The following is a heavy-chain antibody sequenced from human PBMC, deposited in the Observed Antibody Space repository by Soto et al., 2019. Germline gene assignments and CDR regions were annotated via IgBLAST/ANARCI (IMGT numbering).Heavy chain of an antibody. V-gene: IGHV1-46*01. CDR3: ARADYYDSSGFYYDY. Sequence: ASVNGACKRAVYRKTVDHRRRRRQKKGQGLEWMGIINPSGGSTNYLQKFQGRVTMTRDTSTSTVYMELSSLRSEDTAVYFCARADYYDSSGFYYDYWGQGTLVTVSS. D-gene: IGHD3-22*01. J-gene: IGHJ4*02. CDR1: VYRKTVDH. CDR2: INPSGGST.